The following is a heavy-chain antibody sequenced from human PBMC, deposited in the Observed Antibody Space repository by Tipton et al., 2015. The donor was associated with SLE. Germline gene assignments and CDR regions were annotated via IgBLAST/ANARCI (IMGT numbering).Heavy chain of an antibody. J-gene: IGHJ4*02. CDR3: ARGDCSSTSCLDY. CDR1: GGSISSGSYY. D-gene: IGHD2-2*01. CDR2: IYTSGST. Sequence: TLSLTCTVSGGSISSGSYYWSWIRQPAGKGLEWIGYIYTSGSTNYNPSLKSRVTISVDTSKNQFSLKLSSVTAADTALYYCARGDCSSTSCLDYWGQGTLVTVSS. V-gene: IGHV4-61*09.